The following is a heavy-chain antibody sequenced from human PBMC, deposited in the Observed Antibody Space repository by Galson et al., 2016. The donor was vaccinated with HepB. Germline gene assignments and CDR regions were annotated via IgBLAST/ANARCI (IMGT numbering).Heavy chain of an antibody. CDR3: AREIPSRGKSDY. D-gene: IGHD3-10*01. Sequence: SLRLSCAASGFTFSSYWMTWVRQAPGKGLEWVANIKFDGNEKDYVDSVKGRLTISRDNAKNSLYLQMTSLREEDTAVYYCAREIPSRGKSDYWGQGTLVTVSS. V-gene: IGHV3-7*01. CDR2: IKFDGNEK. CDR1: GFTFSSYW. J-gene: IGHJ4*02.